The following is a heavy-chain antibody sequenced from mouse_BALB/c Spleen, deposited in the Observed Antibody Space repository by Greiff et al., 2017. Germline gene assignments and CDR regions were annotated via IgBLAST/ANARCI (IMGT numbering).Heavy chain of an antibody. V-gene: IGHV14-3*02. CDR3: AIYYYGSSAYYYAMDY. D-gene: IGHD1-1*01. J-gene: IGHJ4*01. Sequence: VQLKESGPELVKPGASVKLSCTASGFYITGTYMHWVKQSPEQGLEWIGKIDPSNGNTKYDQKFQGKATLTADTSSNTAYLQLNSLTSEDTAVYDCAIYYYGSSAYYYAMDYWGQGTSVTVSS. CDR1: GFYITGTY. CDR2: IDPSNGNT.